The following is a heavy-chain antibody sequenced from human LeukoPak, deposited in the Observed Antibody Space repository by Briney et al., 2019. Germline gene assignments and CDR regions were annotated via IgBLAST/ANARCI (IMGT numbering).Heavy chain of an antibody. Sequence: PSQTLSLTCTVSGGSISSGGYYWSWIRQPPGKGLEWIGYIYYSGSTNYNPSLKSRVTISVDTSKNQFSLKLSSVTAADTAVYYCARVFDSSGGYDYWGQGTLVTVSS. CDR1: GGSISSGGYY. CDR2: IYYSGST. V-gene: IGHV4-61*08. D-gene: IGHD3-22*01. J-gene: IGHJ4*02. CDR3: ARVFDSSGGYDY.